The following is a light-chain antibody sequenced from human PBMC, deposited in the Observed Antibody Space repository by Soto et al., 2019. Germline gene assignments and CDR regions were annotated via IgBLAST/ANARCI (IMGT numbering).Light chain of an antibody. J-gene: IGKJ5*01. CDR3: QQRSQWPPMT. V-gene: IGKV3-11*01. CDR2: DAS. CDR1: QSISTY. Sequence: EILLTQSPVTLSLSPGQRATLSCRASQSISTYLAWYQVKPGQAPRLLIYDASSRATGVPARFSGSGSGTDFRLTISSLEPEDVAVSYCQQRSQWPPMTFGQGTRLEMK.